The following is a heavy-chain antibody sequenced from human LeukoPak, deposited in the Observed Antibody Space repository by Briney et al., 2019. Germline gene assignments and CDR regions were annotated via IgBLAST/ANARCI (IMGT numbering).Heavy chain of an antibody. V-gene: IGHV4-34*01. Sequence: SETLSLTCAVYGGSFSGYYWSWIRQPPGKGLEWIGEINHSGSTNYNPSLKSRVTISVDTSKNQFSLKLSSVTAADTAVYYCARRNGDSDYWGQGTLVTVSS. CDR3: ARRNGDSDY. CDR2: INHSGST. CDR1: GGSFSGYY. D-gene: IGHD4-17*01. J-gene: IGHJ4*02.